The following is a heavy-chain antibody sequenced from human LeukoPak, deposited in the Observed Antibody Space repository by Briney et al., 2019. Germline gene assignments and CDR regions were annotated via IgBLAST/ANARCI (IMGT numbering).Heavy chain of an antibody. CDR2: IYYSGST. J-gene: IGHJ4*02. CDR1: GGSISSGGYY. D-gene: IGHD3-22*01. CDR3: ARSPSYYYDSSGYNTPFDY. V-gene: IGHV4-31*03. Sequence: SQTLSLTCTVSGGSISSGGYYWSWIRQHPGKALEWIGYIYYSGSTYYNPSLKSRVTISVDTSKNQFSLKLSSVTAADTAVYYCARSPSYYYDSSGYNTPFDYWGQGTLVTVSS.